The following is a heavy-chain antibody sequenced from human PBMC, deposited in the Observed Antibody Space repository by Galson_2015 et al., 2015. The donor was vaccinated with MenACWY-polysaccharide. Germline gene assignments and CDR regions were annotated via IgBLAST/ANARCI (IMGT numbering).Heavy chain of an antibody. CDR3: ASRGAAHY. D-gene: IGHD6-25*01. J-gene: IGHJ4*02. V-gene: IGHV3-23*01. CDR1: GFTFSRYG. CDR2: IGDTGGTT. Sequence: SLRLSCAASGFTFSRYGMSWVRQAPGKGLEWVSVIGDTGGTTYYIDSVKGRFTISRDNSKNMLYMQMNSLRVEDTAVYYCASRGAAHYWGQGTLITVSS.